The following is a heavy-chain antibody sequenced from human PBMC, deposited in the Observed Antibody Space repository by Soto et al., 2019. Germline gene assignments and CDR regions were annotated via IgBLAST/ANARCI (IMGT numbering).Heavy chain of an antibody. V-gene: IGHV1-18*01. CDR3: ARDSRLPPLDY. CDR2: ISAYNGNT. CDR1: VYTFTSYG. D-gene: IGHD2-15*01. Sequence: ASVKVSVEASVYTFTSYGISWVRQAPGQGLEWMGWISAYNGNTNYAQKLQGRVTMTTDTSTSTAYMELRSLRSDDTAVYYCARDSRLPPLDYWGQGTLVTVSS. J-gene: IGHJ4*02.